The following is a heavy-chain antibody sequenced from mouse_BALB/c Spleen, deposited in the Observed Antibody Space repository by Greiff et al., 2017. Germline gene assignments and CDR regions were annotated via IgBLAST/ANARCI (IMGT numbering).Heavy chain of an antibody. CDR2: ISSGSSTI. CDR1: GFTFSSFG. D-gene: IGHD2-4*01. J-gene: IGHJ4*01. V-gene: IGHV5-17*02. CDR3: ARKGGLRGYYYAMDY. Sequence: EVQVVESGGGLVQPGGSRKLSCAASGFTFSSFGMHWVRQAPEKGLEWVAYISSGSSTIYYADTVKGRFTISRDNPKNTLFLQMTSLRSEDTAMYYCARKGGLRGYYYAMDYWGQGTSVTVSS.